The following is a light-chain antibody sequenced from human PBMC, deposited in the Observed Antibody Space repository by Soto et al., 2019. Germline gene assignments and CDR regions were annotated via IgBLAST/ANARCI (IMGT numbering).Light chain of an antibody. CDR1: STDVKY. Sequence: QSALTQPASVSGSPGQSITISCTGTSTDVKYVSWYQQHPGKAPKVLLYEVTHRPSGVSNRFSGSQSDNTASLIISGLQAEDEAEYYCSSYRSSSIYVFGTGTKLTVL. CDR2: EVT. CDR3: SSYRSSSIYV. V-gene: IGLV2-14*01. J-gene: IGLJ1*01.